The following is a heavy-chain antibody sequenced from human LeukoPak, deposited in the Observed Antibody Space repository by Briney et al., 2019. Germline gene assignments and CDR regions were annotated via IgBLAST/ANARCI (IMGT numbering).Heavy chain of an antibody. Sequence: SVKVSCKASGGTSSDYAINWVRQAPGQGLEWMGGIIPIFGTTNYAQKLQGRVTMTTDTSTSTAYMELRSLRSDNTAVYYCAREPDVVVTAEVYYGMDVWGQGTTVTVSS. D-gene: IGHD2-21*02. J-gene: IGHJ6*02. CDR1: GGTSSDYA. CDR3: AREPDVVVTAEVYYGMDV. CDR2: IIPIFGTT. V-gene: IGHV1-69*05.